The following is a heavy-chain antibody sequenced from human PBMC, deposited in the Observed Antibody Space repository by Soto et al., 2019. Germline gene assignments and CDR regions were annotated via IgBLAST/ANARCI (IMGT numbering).Heavy chain of an antibody. Sequence: QVQLVQSGAEVKKPGASVKVSCKASGYTFTNYDMNWVRQATGQGLEWVGWMTPISGDTGYAQNFQGRVTMTRDTPRSTAYLELSSLTSEDTAVYYCARNLYNTGSFDHWGQGTLVTVSS. V-gene: IGHV1-8*02. J-gene: IGHJ4*02. CDR1: GYTFTNYD. CDR3: ARNLYNTGSFDH. D-gene: IGHD3-10*01. CDR2: MTPISGDT.